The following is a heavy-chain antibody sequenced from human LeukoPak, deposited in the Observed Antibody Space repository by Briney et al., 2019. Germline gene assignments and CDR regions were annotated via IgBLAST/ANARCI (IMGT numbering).Heavy chain of an antibody. J-gene: IGHJ6*02. CDR2: INHSGST. CDR1: GGSFSGYY. CDR3: ARAYGDYYYYGMDV. V-gene: IGHV4-34*01. Sequence: PSETLSLTCAVYGGSFSGYYWSWIRQPPGKGLEWIGEINHSGSTNYNPSLKSRVTISADTSKNQFSLKLSSVTAADTAVYYCARAYGDYYYYGMDVWGQGTTVTVSS. D-gene: IGHD4-17*01.